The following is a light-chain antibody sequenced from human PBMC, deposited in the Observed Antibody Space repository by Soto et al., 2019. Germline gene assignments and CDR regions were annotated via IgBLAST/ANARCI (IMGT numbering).Light chain of an antibody. Sequence: QSVLTQPASVSGSPGQSITISCTGTSSDVGGYDYVSWYQQHPGKAPKLLIYEVSDRPSGVSTRFSGSKSGSTASLTISGLQTEDEADYYCSSYAGSNNYVFGTGTKVTVL. J-gene: IGLJ1*01. CDR1: SSDVGGYDY. V-gene: IGLV2-14*01. CDR3: SSYAGSNNYV. CDR2: EVS.